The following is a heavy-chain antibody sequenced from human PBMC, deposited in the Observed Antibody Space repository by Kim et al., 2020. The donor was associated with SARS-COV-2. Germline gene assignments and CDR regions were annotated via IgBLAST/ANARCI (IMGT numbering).Heavy chain of an antibody. CDR3: ARDVLRYFDWLLPGPYGMDV. J-gene: IGHJ6*02. V-gene: IGHV3-21*01. D-gene: IGHD3-9*01. CDR2: ISSSSSYI. CDR1: GFTFSSYS. Sequence: GGSLRLSCAASGFTFSSYSMNWVRQAPGKGLEWVSSISSSSSYIYYADSVKGRFTISRDNAKNSLYLQMNSLRAEDTAVYYCARDVLRYFDWLLPGPYGMDVWGQGTTVTVSS.